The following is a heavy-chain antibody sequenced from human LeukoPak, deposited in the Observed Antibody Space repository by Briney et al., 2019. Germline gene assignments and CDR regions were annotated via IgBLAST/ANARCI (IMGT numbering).Heavy chain of an antibody. J-gene: IGHJ4*02. CDR2: IRYDGDNK. CDR1: GFTFSRFG. V-gene: IGHV3-30*02. CDR3: ARDSSGYCDY. D-gene: IGHD3-22*01. Sequence: GGSLRLSCATSGFTFSRFGIHWVRQAPGKGLEWVAFIRYDGDNKYYADSVKGRFSISRDNSKNTVDVQMNSLRLEDTAVYYCARDSSGYCDYWGQGTLVTVSS.